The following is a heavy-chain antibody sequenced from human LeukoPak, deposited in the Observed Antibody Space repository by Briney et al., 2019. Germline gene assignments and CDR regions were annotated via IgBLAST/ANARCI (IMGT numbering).Heavy chain of an antibody. D-gene: IGHD3-10*01. CDR3: ARVGYYADDAFDI. CDR1: GFTFTTYW. CDR2: IKQDGTEK. V-gene: IGHV3-7*01. Sequence: GESLRLSCAASGFTFTTYWMSWVRQPPGKGLEWVANIKQDGTEKYYVDSVKGRFTISRDNAKNSLYLQMNSLRAEDTAVYYCARVGYYADDAFDIWGQGTMVTVSS. J-gene: IGHJ3*02.